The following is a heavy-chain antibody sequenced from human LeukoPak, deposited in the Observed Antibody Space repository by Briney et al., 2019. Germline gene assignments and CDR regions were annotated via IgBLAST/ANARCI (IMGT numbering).Heavy chain of an antibody. Sequence: SVKVSCKASGGTFSSYAISWVRQAPGQGLEWMGGIIPIFGTANYAQKFQGRVTITADESTSTAYMELSSLRSEDTAVYYCARVPAYYGDYARSFDYWGQGTLVTVSS. CDR3: ARVPAYYGDYARSFDY. V-gene: IGHV1-69*13. CDR2: IIPIFGTA. J-gene: IGHJ4*02. CDR1: GGTFSSYA. D-gene: IGHD4-17*01.